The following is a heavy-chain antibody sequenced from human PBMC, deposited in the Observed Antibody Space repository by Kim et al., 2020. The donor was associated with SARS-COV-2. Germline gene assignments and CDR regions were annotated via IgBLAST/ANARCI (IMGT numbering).Heavy chain of an antibody. Sequence: ADSVKGQFTISRDSAKNTLYLQMNSLRAEDTAVYYCAREGIVGASGTFDYWGQGTLVTVSS. V-gene: IGHV3-74*01. J-gene: IGHJ4*02. D-gene: IGHD1-26*01. CDR3: AREGIVGASGTFDY.